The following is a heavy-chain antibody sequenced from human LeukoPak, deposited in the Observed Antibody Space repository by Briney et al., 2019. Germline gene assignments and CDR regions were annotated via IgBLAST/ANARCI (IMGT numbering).Heavy chain of an antibody. D-gene: IGHD3-22*01. CDR2: ISSSGSTI. CDR1: GFTFSDYY. CDR3: ARDTDYYDSSGYYYREEYFDY. Sequence: GGSLRLSCAASGFTFSDYYRSWIRQAPGKGLEWVSYISSSGSTIYYADSVKGRFTISRDNAKNSLYLQMNSLRAEDTAVYYCARDTDYYDSSGYYYREEYFDYWGQGTLVTVSS. J-gene: IGHJ4*02. V-gene: IGHV3-11*04.